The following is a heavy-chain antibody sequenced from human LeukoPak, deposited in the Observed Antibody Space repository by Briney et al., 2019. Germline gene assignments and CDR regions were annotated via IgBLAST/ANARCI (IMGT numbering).Heavy chain of an antibody. Sequence: SETLSLTCAVYGGSFSGYYCGWIRQPPGKGLEWIGEINHSGSTNYNPSLKSRVTISVDTSKNQFSLKLSSVTAADTAVYYCARGRVAAAGTHDYYYYGMDVWGQGTTVTVSS. V-gene: IGHV4-34*01. CDR1: GGSFSGYY. CDR3: ARGRVAAAGTHDYYYYGMDV. D-gene: IGHD6-13*01. J-gene: IGHJ6*02. CDR2: INHSGST.